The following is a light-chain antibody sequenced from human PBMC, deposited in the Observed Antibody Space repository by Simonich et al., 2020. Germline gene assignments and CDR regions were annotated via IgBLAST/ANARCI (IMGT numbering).Light chain of an antibody. J-gene: IGKJ2*01. CDR1: QSVLYSSNNKNY. V-gene: IGKV4-1*01. Sequence: DIVMTQSPDSLAVSLGERATINCKSTQSVLYSSNNKNYLDWYQQKPGQPPKLRIYWASTRESGVPDRCSGSGSGTDFTLTISSLQAEDVAVYYCQQYYSTPYTFGQGTKLEIK. CDR3: QQYYSTPYT. CDR2: WAS.